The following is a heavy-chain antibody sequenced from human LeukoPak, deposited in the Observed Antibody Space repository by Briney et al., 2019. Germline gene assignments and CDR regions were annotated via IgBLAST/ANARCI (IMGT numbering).Heavy chain of an antibody. CDR1: GGSISSSSYY. J-gene: IGHJ3*02. CDR3: ARDDYGALRAFDI. D-gene: IGHD4-17*01. V-gene: IGHV4-39*07. Sequence: SETLSLTCTVSGGSISSSSYYWGWIRQPPGRGLEWIGSIYYSGSTNYNPSLKSRVTISVDTSKNQFSLKLSSVTAADTAVYYCARDDYGALRAFDIWGQGTMVTVSS. CDR2: IYYSGST.